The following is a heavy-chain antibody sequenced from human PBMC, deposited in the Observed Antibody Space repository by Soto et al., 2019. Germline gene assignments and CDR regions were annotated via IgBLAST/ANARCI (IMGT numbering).Heavy chain of an antibody. V-gene: IGHV3-30*18. J-gene: IGHJ5*02. CDR3: AKDHIEGGGGWFDP. Sequence: GSLRLSCAASGFTFSSYGMHWVRQAPGKGLEWVAVISYDGSNKYYADSVKGRFTISRDNSKNTPYLQMNSLRAEDTAVYYCAKDHIEGGGGWFDPWGQGTLVTVSS. D-gene: IGHD2-15*01. CDR1: GFTFSSYG. CDR2: ISYDGSNK.